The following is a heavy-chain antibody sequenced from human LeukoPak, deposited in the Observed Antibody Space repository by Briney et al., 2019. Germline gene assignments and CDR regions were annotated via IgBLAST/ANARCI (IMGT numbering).Heavy chain of an antibody. CDR3: ARDRRLSYFDY. D-gene: IGHD6-25*01. J-gene: IGHJ4*02. CDR1: GLTFSSYG. CDR2: IWYDGSNK. V-gene: IGHV3-33*01. Sequence: GGSLRLPCAASGLTFSSYGMHWVRQAPGKGLEWVAVIWYDGSNKYYADSVKGRFTISRDNSKNTLYLQMNSLRDEDTAVYYCARDRRLSYFDYWGQGTLVTVSS.